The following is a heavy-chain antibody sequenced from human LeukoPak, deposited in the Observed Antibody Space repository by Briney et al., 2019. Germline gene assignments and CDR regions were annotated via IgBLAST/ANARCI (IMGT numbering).Heavy chain of an antibody. V-gene: IGHV4-4*07. D-gene: IGHD2-2*01. J-gene: IGHJ3*02. CDR2: IYTSGST. CDR1: GGSISSYY. CDR3: ATNHGYCSSTSCHDDAFDI. Sequence: SETLSLTCTVSGGSISSYYWSWIRQPAGKGLEWIGRIYTSGSTNYNPSLKSRVTMSVDTSKNQFSRKLSSVTAADTAVYYCATNHGYCSSTSCHDDAFDIWGQGTMVTVSS.